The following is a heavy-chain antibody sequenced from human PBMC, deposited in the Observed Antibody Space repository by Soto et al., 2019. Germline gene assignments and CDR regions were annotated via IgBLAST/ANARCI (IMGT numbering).Heavy chain of an antibody. D-gene: IGHD2-15*01. J-gene: IGHJ5*02. Sequence: GGSLRLSCEASGFTFSSYGMHWVRQAPGKGLEWVAVIWFDESKSYYADSVKGRFAISRDNSKNTLFLQMSSLRAEDTAVYYWGRADDRRWGSFFDPWGPGTVVPASS. CDR3: GRADDRRWGSFFDP. CDR2: IWFDESKS. V-gene: IGHV3-33*01. CDR1: GFTFSSYG.